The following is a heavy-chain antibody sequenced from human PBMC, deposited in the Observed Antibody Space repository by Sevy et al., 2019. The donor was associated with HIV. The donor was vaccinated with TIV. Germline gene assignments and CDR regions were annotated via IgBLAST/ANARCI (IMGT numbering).Heavy chain of an antibody. CDR1: GYTFTGYY. Sequence: ASVKVSCKASGYTFTGYYMHWVRQAPGQGLEWMGWINPNSGGTNDAQKFQGRVTMTRDTSISTAYMELSRLRSDDTAVYYCARAHGSGLVDYWGQGTLVTVSS. V-gene: IGHV1-2*02. J-gene: IGHJ4*02. D-gene: IGHD3-10*01. CDR3: ARAHGSGLVDY. CDR2: INPNSGGT.